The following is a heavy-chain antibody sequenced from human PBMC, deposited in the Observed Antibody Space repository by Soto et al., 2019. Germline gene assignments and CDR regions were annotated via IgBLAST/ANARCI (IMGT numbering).Heavy chain of an antibody. Sequence: QLQLQESGSGLVKPSQTLSLTCAVSGGSISSGGYSWSWIRQPPGKGLEWIGYIYHSGSTYYNPSLKSRVTIAVDRSKTQFSLKVSSVTAADTAVYYCARAGGLGAVAVDYWGQGTLVTVSS. CDR2: IYHSGST. CDR1: GGSISSGGYS. CDR3: ARAGGLGAVAVDY. D-gene: IGHD6-19*01. V-gene: IGHV4-30-2*01. J-gene: IGHJ4*02.